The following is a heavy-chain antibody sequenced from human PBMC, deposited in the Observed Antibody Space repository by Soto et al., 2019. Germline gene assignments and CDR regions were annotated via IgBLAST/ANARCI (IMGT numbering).Heavy chain of an antibody. Sequence: QVQLVQSGAEVKKPGASVKVSCKASGYTFTSYGISWVRQAPGQGLEWMGWISAYNGNTNYAQKFQGRVTMTTDTSPSTAYMELRSQRSDDTDVYYCASDIFWGGVGDSNWLDPWGQGTLVTVST. CDR3: ASDIFWGGVGDSNWLDP. J-gene: IGHJ5*02. D-gene: IGHD3-10*01. CDR1: GYTFTSYG. CDR2: ISAYNGNT. V-gene: IGHV1-18*01.